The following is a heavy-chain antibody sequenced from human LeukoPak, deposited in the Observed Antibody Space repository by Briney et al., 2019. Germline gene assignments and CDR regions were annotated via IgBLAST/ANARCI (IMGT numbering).Heavy chain of an antibody. J-gene: IGHJ4*02. CDR1: GXTFSSYG. D-gene: IGHD3-22*01. CDR2: ISYDGSNK. V-gene: IGHV3-30*18. Sequence: PGGSLRLSCAASGXTFSSYGMHWVRQAPGKGLECVAVISYDGSNKYYADSVKGRFTISRDNSKNTLFLQMNSLRAEDTAVYYCAKARTYYYDSSRYYFDYWGQGTLVTVSS. CDR3: AKARTYYYDSSRYYFDY.